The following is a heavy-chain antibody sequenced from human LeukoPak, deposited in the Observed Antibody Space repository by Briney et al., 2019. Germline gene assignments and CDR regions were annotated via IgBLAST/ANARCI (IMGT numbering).Heavy chain of an antibody. CDR1: GFTFSNYA. CDR3: GKDPNGDYVGGFDI. CDR2: ISGSGGRT. J-gene: IGHJ3*02. Sequence: PGGSLRLSCAASGFTFSNYAMSWVRQAPGKGLEWVSGISGSGGRTYYADSVKGRFTISRDKFKNTLYLQMSSLRADDTALYYCGKDPNGDYVGGFDIWGNGTMVIVSS. D-gene: IGHD3-16*01. V-gene: IGHV3-23*01.